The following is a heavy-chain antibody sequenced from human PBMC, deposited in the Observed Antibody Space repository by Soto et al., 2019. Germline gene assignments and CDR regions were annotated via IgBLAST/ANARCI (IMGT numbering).Heavy chain of an antibody. CDR1: GGTFSSYA. J-gene: IGHJ3*02. CDR3: ATSPRNYYGSGSYPLAFDI. Sequence: SVKVSCKASGGTFSSYAISWVRQAPGQGLEWMGGIIPIFGTANYAQKFQGRVTITADKSTSTAYMELSSLRSEDTAVYYCATSPRNYYGSGSYPLAFDIWGQGTMVTVSS. CDR2: IIPIFGTA. D-gene: IGHD3-10*01. V-gene: IGHV1-69*06.